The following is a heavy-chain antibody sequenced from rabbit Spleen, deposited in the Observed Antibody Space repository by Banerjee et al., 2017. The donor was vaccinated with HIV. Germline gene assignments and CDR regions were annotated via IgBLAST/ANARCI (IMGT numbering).Heavy chain of an antibody. D-gene: IGHD1-1*01. J-gene: IGHJ4*01. CDR3: ARDLTDVIGWNFGW. CDR2: IYTSGDWT. CDR1: GVSLNDKDV. V-gene: IGHV1S45*01. Sequence: EQLEESGGGLVKPEGSLTLTCKASGVSLNDKDVMCWVRQAPGKGLEWIACIYTSGDWTYYASCAKGRFTISKTSTTVTLQMTSLTAADTATYFCARDLTDVIGWNFGWWGPGTLVTV.